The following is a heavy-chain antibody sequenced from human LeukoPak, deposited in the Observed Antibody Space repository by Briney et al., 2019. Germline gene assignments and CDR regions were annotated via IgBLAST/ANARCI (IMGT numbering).Heavy chain of an antibody. CDR3: ATYVDTVMVTGWFDP. D-gene: IGHD5-18*01. V-gene: IGHV4-31*11. CDR1: GASISSGGYY. Sequence: PSQTLSLTCAVSGASISSGGYYWSWIRQHPGRGLEWIGYIYYSGSTYYNPSLKSRVTISVDTSKNQFSLKLNSVTAADTAVYYCATYVDTVMVTGWFDPWGQGTLVTVSS. J-gene: IGHJ5*02. CDR2: IYYSGST.